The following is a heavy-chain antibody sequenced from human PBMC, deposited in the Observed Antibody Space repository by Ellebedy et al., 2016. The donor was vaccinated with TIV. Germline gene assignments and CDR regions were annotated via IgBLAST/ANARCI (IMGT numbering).Heavy chain of an antibody. CDR3: ARAGDNGDAMNWFDP. CDR1: GGFIATRNYY. V-gene: IGHV4-39*07. Sequence: SETLSLXXRVSGGFIATRNYYWVWIRQAPGTGLEYIGSIHHGGNTYYNPSLKGRVTMSVDTSENEFSLKVTSMTAADTAVYFCARAGDNGDAMNWFDPWGQGTPVNVSS. CDR2: IHHGGNT. J-gene: IGHJ5*02. D-gene: IGHD2-8*01.